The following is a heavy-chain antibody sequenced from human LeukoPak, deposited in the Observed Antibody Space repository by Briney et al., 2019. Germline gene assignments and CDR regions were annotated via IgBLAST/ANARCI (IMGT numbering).Heavy chain of an antibody. CDR1: GYTFTGYF. CDR3: ARDMGLEYFQL. CDR2: INPNSGGT. J-gene: IGHJ1*01. D-gene: IGHD4/OR15-4a*01. V-gene: IGHV1-2*02. Sequence: VASVKVSCKASGYTFTGYFMHSVRQSPGQGLEWMGWINPNSGGTKYAQKFQGRVTMTRDTSISTAYMELSSLRSDETAVYYCARDMGLEYFQLGGQRTLVTVSS.